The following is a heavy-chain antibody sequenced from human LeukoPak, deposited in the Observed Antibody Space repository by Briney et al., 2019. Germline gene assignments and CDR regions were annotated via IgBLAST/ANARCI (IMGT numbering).Heavy chain of an antibody. CDR2: ISSSGSTI. V-gene: IGHV3-11*04. D-gene: IGHD3-22*01. J-gene: IGHJ6*03. Sequence: PGGSLRLSCAASGFTFSDYYMSWIRQAPGKGLEWVSYISSSGSTIYYADSVKGRFTISRDNAKNSLYLQMNSLRAEDTAVYYCARGRSPPRVSYYMDVWGKGTTVTVSS. CDR3: ARGRSPPRVSYYMDV. CDR1: GFTFSDYY.